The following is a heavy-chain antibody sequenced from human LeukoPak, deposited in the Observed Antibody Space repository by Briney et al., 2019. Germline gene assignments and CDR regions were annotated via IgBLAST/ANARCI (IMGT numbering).Heavy chain of an antibody. V-gene: IGHV1-18*01. D-gene: IGHD6-6*01. CDR3: TRASEYSSSSDWFDP. CDR1: GNTFINYG. Sequence: ASVKVSCKASGNTFINYGISWVRQAPGQGLEWMGWISAYNGNTNYAQKIQGRVTMTTDTSTSTAYMELRSLRSDDTAVYYCTRASEYSSSSDWFDPWGQGTLVTVSS. CDR2: ISAYNGNT. J-gene: IGHJ5*02.